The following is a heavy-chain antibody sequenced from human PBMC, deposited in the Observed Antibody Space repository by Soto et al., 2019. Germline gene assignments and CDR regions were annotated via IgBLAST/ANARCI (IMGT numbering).Heavy chain of an antibody. J-gene: IGHJ5*02. CDR1: GYTFTGYY. CDR3: ARDGLRVLRFLAWNRGKWFDP. V-gene: IGHV1-2*02. Sequence: ASVKVSCKASGYTFTGYYMHWVRQAPGQGLEWMGWINPNSGGTNYAQKFQGRVTMTRDTSISTAYMELSRLRSDDTAVYYCARDGLRVLRFLAWNRGKWFDPWGHGNLVTV. CDR2: INPNSGGT. D-gene: IGHD3-3*01.